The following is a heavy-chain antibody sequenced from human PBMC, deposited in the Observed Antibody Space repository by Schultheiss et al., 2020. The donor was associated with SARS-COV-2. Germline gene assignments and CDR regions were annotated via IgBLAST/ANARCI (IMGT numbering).Heavy chain of an antibody. V-gene: IGHV3-21*01. CDR1: GFTFSSYG. Sequence: GGSLRLSCAASGFTFSSYGMHWVRQAPGKGLEWVSSISSSSSYIYYADSVKGRFTISRDNAKNSLYLQMNSLRAEDTAVYYCAKDTDSAPSAFDIWGQGTMVTVSS. D-gene: IGHD4-11*01. CDR3: AKDTDSAPSAFDI. J-gene: IGHJ3*02. CDR2: ISSSSSYI.